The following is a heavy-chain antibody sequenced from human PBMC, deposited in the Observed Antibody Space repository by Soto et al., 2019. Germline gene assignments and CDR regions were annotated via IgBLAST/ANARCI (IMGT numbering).Heavy chain of an antibody. CDR2: MNPNSGNT. CDR3: ATGSTLGYCSGGSCSPNDY. CDR1: GYTFTSYG. Sequence: ASVKVSCKPSGYTFTSYGITWVRQAPGQGLEWMGWMNPNSGNTGYAQKLQGRVTLTTDTSTSTAYMELRSLRSDDTAVYYCATGSTLGYCSGGSCSPNDYWGQGTLVTVSS. V-gene: IGHV1-18*01. D-gene: IGHD2-15*01. J-gene: IGHJ4*02.